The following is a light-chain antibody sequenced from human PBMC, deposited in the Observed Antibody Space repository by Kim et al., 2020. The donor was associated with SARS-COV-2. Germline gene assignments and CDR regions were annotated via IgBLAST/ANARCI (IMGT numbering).Light chain of an antibody. CDR1: SGYNNHK. CDR2: VGTGGIGG. CDR3: GTDHGSGSNFVV. V-gene: IGLV9-49*01. J-gene: IGLJ2*01. Sequence: LTCNRSSGYNNHKLDWLQQRPGKGPRFVMRVGTGGIGGSKGDGIPDRFSGSGSGLKRYLTIKNIQEEDEGDYHCGTDHGSGSNFVVFGGGTQMTVL.